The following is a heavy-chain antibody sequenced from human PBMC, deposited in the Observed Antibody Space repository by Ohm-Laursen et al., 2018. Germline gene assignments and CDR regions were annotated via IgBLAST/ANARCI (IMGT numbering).Heavy chain of an antibody. D-gene: IGHD3-10*01. CDR1: GYPISSGYY. CDR2: LYHSGSS. V-gene: IGHV4-38-2*01. CDR3: ARQRSGSTGMDV. Sequence: TLSLTCSVSGYPISSGYYWGWIRQPPGRGPEWIGSLYHSGSSFYKPSLKSRVTISVDTSKNQFSLKLGSVTAADTAVYYCARQRSGSTGMDVWGQGTTVIVSS. J-gene: IGHJ6*02.